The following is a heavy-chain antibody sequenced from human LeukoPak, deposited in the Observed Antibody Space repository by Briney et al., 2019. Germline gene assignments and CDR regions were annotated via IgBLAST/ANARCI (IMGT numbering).Heavy chain of an antibody. CDR3: ARNVDTAMVTSWPFDY. D-gene: IGHD5-18*01. CDR1: GYTFTSYG. V-gene: IGHV1-18*01. J-gene: IGHJ4*02. CDR2: ISAYNGNT. Sequence: GASVKVSCKASGYTFTSYGISWVRQAPGQGLEWMGWISAYNGNTNYAQKLQGRVTMTTDTSTSTAYMELRGLRSDDTAVYYCARNVDTAMVTSWPFDYWGQGTLVTVSS.